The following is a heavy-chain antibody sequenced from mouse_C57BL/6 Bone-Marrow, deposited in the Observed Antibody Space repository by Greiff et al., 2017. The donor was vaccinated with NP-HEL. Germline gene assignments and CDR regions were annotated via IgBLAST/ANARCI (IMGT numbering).Heavy chain of an antibody. V-gene: IGHV1-55*01. D-gene: IGHD3-2*02. CDR2: IYPGSGST. CDR1: GYTFTSYW. J-gene: IGHJ3*01. CDR3: ARSSSGYPWFAY. Sequence: QVQLQQSGAELVKPGASVKMSCKASGYTFTSYWITWVKQRPGQGLEWIGDIYPGSGSTNYNEKFKSKATLTVDTSSSTAYMQLSSLTSEDSAVYYCARSSSGYPWFAYWGQGTLVTVSA.